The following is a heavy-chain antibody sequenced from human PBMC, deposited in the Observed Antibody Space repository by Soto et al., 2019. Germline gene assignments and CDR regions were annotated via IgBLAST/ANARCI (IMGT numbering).Heavy chain of an antibody. D-gene: IGHD6-19*01. V-gene: IGHV4-61*01. CDR1: GGSVSSGRFY. CDR2: IYFNGRT. J-gene: IGHJ4*02. Sequence: SETLSLTCTVSGGSVSSGRFYWSWSRQPPGKGLEWIGYIYFNGRTSYNSSLKGRVTISVGTSRNQFSLKLSSVTAADTAVYYCARSGAGSGWLGGQGTLVTVSS. CDR3: ARSGAGSGWL.